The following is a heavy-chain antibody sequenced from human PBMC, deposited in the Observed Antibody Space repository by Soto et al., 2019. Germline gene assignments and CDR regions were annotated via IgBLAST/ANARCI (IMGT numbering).Heavy chain of an antibody. CDR3: ARGAVQLWEFDY. D-gene: IGHD5-18*01. Sequence: ASVKVSCKASGGTFSSYAISWVRQAPGQGLEWMGGIIPIFGTANYAQKFQGRVTITADESTSTAYMELSSLRSEDTAVYYCARGAVQLWEFDYWGQGTLVTVSS. V-gene: IGHV1-69*13. CDR1: GGTFSSYA. J-gene: IGHJ4*02. CDR2: IIPIFGTA.